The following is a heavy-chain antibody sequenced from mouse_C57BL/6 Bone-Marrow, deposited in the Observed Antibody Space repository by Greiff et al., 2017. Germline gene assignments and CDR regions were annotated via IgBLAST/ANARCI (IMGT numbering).Heavy chain of an antibody. V-gene: IGHV5-16*01. Sequence: EVMLVESEGGLVQPGSSMKLSCTASGFTFSDYYMAWVRQVPEKGLEWVANINYDGSSTYYLDSLKSRFIISRDNAKNILYLQMSSLKSEDTATYYCARDRSSYGYFDVWGTGTTVTVSS. CDR1: GFTFSDYY. J-gene: IGHJ1*03. CDR2: INYDGSST. CDR3: ARDRSSYGYFDV. D-gene: IGHD1-1*01.